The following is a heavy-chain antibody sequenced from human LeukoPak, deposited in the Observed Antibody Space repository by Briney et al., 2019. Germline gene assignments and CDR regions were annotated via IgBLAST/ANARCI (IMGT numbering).Heavy chain of an antibody. D-gene: IGHD2-2*02. J-gene: IGHJ4*02. CDR3: ARGTGAIRSLNYYFDY. Sequence: PGGSLRLSCAASGFTFSSYSMNWVRQAPGKGLEWVSSISSSSYIYYADSVKGRFTISRDNAKNSLYLQMNSLRAEDTAVYYCARGTGAIRSLNYYFDYWGQGTLVTVSS. V-gene: IGHV3-21*01. CDR2: ISSSSYI. CDR1: GFTFSSYS.